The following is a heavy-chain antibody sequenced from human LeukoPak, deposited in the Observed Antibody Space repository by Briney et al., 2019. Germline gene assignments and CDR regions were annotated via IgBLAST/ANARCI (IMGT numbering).Heavy chain of an antibody. CDR3: AQKGGTDH. V-gene: IGHV3-48*02. D-gene: IGHD2-15*01. J-gene: IGHJ4*02. CDR2: ISSTSGAV. Sequence: GESLRLSCAASGFSFRRFGMNWVRQAPGKGLEWISYISSTSGAVYYGDSVKGRFTISTYNAKNSLYLQMSSLRNEHKAIYYSAQKGGTDHWGQGTLVTVSS. CDR1: GFSFRRFG.